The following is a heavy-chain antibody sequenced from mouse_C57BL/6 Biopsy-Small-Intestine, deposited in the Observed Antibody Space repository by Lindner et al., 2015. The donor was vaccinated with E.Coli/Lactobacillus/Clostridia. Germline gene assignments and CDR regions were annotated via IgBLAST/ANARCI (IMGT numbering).Heavy chain of an antibody. Sequence: SVKVSCKASGYAFTDYYIHWIRQAPGQGLEWLGWINPKSGGTLSAQNFQGRVTLTRDTSVSTAYMEMNSLKSDDTAVYFCARDSREHTFDYWGQGTLVTVSS. CDR2: INPKSGGT. V-gene: IGHV1-54*01. CDR3: ARDSREHTFDY. J-gene: IGHJ4*01. CDR1: GYAFTDYY.